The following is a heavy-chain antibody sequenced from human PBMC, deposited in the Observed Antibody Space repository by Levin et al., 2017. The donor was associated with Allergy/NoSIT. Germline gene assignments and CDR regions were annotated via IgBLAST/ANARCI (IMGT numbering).Heavy chain of an antibody. CDR3: ARVVGGFGGHWFDP. CDR2: IYSGGST. J-gene: IGHJ5*02. Sequence: GGSLRLSCAASGFTVSSNYMSWVRQAPGKGLEWVSVIYSGGSTYYADSVKGRFTISRDNSKNTLYLQMNSLRAEDTAVYYCARVVGGFGGHWFDPWGQGTLVTVSS. CDR1: GFTVSSNY. D-gene: IGHD3-10*01. V-gene: IGHV3-66*02.